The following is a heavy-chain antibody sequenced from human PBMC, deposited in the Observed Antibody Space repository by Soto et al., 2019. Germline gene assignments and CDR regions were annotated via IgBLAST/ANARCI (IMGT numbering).Heavy chain of an antibody. CDR2: ISGSGGST. Sequence: GGSLRLSCAPSGFTFSNSAMTWVRQAPGKGLEWVSTISGSGGSTYYADSVKGRFSISRDNSKNTLSLQMNSLRAEDTAVYYCARDGTFGAKGGSLDIWGQGTMVTVS. D-gene: IGHD3-16*01. J-gene: IGHJ3*02. V-gene: IGHV3-23*01. CDR1: GFTFSNSA. CDR3: ARDGTFGAKGGSLDI.